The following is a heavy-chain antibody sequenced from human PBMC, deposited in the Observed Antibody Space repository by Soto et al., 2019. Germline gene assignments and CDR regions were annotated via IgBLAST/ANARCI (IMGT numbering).Heavy chain of an antibody. V-gene: IGHV4-30-2*01. CDR3: ARKGSNWFDP. Sequence: RQPPGKGLEWIGYIYHSGSTYYNPSLKSRVTISVDRSKNQFSLKLSSVTAADTAVYYCARKGSNWFDPWGQGTLVTVSS. CDR2: IYHSGST. J-gene: IGHJ5*02.